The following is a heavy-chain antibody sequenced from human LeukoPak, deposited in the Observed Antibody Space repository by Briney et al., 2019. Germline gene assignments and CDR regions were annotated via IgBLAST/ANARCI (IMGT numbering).Heavy chain of an antibody. V-gene: IGHV3-66*04. CDR3: ARRLVG. CDR2: IYSGGST. D-gene: IGHD2-2*01. J-gene: IGHJ4*02. Sequence: GGCLALSCAASGFTVTSNYISCVRQPPGKGLEWVSVIYSGGSTYYADSVKGRFTISRDNSKNTLYLQMNSLRAEDTAVYYCARRLVGWGQGTLVTVSS. CDR1: GFTVTSNY.